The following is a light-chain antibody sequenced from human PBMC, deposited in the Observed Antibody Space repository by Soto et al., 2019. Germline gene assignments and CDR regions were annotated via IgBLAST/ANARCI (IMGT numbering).Light chain of an antibody. V-gene: IGKV1-5*03. CDR2: KAS. Sequence: DIQMIQSPSTLSASIGDRVTITCRASQSIRTWLAWYQQKPGKAPRLLIYKASSLQSGVPSRFSGSASGTEFTLTVSSLQPDDFATYYCQQSRTFGQGTKVEIK. J-gene: IGKJ1*01. CDR1: QSIRTW. CDR3: QQSRT.